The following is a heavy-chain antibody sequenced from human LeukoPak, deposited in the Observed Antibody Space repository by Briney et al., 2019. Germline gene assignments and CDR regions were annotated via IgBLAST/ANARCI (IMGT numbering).Heavy chain of an antibody. CDR1: GYSFSTYW. CDR2: IYPGDSDT. J-gene: IGHJ3*02. CDR3: ARRGYRSGANAFDI. Sequence: GEFLKISCKGSGYSFSTYWIGWVRQMPGKGLEWMGIIYPGDSDTRYSPSFQGQVTISADNSISTAYLQWSSLKASDTAMYYCARRGYRSGANAFDIWGQGTMVTVSS. V-gene: IGHV5-51*01. D-gene: IGHD6-19*01.